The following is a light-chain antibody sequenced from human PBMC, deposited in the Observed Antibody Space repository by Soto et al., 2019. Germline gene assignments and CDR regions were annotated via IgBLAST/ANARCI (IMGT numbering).Light chain of an antibody. Sequence: SPATLSVSPGETASLSCRASQSAGNFLAWYQLKPGQAPRLLIYYISTRATGIPARFSGSGSGTEFTLTINSLQSEDSAVYLCQQHKQWRITFCQVTLLEIK. CDR2: YIS. J-gene: IGKJ5*01. V-gene: IGKV3D-15*01. CDR3: QQHKQWRIT. CDR1: QSAGNF.